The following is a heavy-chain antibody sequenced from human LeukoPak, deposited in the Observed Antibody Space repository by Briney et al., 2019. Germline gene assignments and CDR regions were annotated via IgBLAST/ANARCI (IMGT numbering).Heavy chain of an antibody. CDR2: VHDDGDTK. Sequence: GGSLRLSCTTSGFTFSSYYMHWVRQAPGKGLEWVAVVHDDGDTKYYVDSVKGRFTISRDNSKNTLYLQMSTLRDEDTAIYYCATGSGHYYDRWGQGTLVIVSS. CDR1: GFTFSSYY. J-gene: IGHJ4*02. D-gene: IGHD3-3*01. CDR3: ATGSGHYYDR. V-gene: IGHV3-30*02.